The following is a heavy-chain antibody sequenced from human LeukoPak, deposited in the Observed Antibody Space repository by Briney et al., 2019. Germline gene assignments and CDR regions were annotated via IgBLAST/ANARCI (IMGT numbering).Heavy chain of an antibody. Sequence: SETLSLTCAVYGGSFSGYYWSWIRQPPGKGLEWIGEINRSGSTNYNPSLKSRVTISVDTSKNQFSLKLSSVTAADTAVYYCARGLLRSPGVPAAPLVYWGQGTLVTVSS. J-gene: IGHJ4*02. V-gene: IGHV4-34*01. D-gene: IGHD2-2*01. CDR2: INRSGST. CDR3: ARGLLRSPGVPAAPLVY. CDR1: GGSFSGYY.